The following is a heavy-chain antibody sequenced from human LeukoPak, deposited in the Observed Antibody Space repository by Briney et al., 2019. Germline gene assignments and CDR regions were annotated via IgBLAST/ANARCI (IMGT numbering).Heavy chain of an antibody. V-gene: IGHV4-59*01. CDR3: ARGPWELLLPFDY. D-gene: IGHD1-26*01. Sequence: SXXXXXWSWIRQPPGKGLEWIGYIYYSGSTNYNPPLKSRVTISVDTSKNQFSLKLSSVTAADTAVYYCARGPWELLLPFDYWGQGTLVTVSS. CDR1: SXXXXX. J-gene: IGHJ4*02. CDR2: IYYSGST.